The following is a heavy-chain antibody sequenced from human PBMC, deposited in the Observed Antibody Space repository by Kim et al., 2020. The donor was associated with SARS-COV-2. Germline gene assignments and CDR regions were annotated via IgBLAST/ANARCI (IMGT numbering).Heavy chain of an antibody. CDR2: ISGGGGNT. J-gene: IGHJ4*02. CDR3: DASDY. Sequence: GGSLRLSCAASGFNFGMYAMSWARQAPGKGLDWVSTISGGGGNTHYADSVKGRFTISRDNPMNTLYLQMNSLRAEDTAIYYCDASDYWGQGTLVTVSP. V-gene: IGHV3-23*01. CDR1: GFNFGMYA.